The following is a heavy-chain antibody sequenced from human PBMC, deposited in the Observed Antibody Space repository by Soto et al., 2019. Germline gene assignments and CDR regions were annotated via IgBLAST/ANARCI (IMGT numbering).Heavy chain of an antibody. CDR2: IYSGGST. D-gene: IGHD4-17*01. CDR1: GFTVSSNH. CDR3: ARDLRRESY. J-gene: IGHJ4*02. Sequence: RRLSCAASGFTVSSNHMSWVRQAPGKGLKWVSIIYSGGSTHDADSVRGRFTISRDNSKNTLYLQMNSLRAEDTAVYYCARDLRRESYWGQGTLATVSS. V-gene: IGHV3-53*01.